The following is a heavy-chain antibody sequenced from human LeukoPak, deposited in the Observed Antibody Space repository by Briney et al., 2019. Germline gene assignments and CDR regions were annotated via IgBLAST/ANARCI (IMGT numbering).Heavy chain of an antibody. CDR3: ARNTAMVTHYYYYMDV. CDR1: GGTFSSYA. Sequence: SVKVSCKASGGTFSSYAISWVRQAPGQGLEWMGGIIPIFGTANYAQKFQGRVTITADKSTSTAYMELSSLRSEDTAVYYCARNTAMVTHYYYYMDVWGKGTTVTVSS. J-gene: IGHJ6*03. CDR2: IIPIFGTA. D-gene: IGHD5-18*01. V-gene: IGHV1-69*06.